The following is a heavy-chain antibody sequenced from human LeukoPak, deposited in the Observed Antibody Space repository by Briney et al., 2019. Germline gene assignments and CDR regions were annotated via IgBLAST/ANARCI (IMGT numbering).Heavy chain of an antibody. D-gene: IGHD3-9*01. Sequence: SETLSLTCTVSGGSISSSSYYWGWIRQPPGKGLEWIGSIYYSGSTYHNPSLKSRVTISVDTSKNQFSLKLSSVTAADTAVYYCARTPRSLTGYPYFDYWGQGTLVTVSS. CDR2: IYYSGST. CDR3: ARTPRSLTGYPYFDY. J-gene: IGHJ4*02. CDR1: GGSISSSSYY. V-gene: IGHV4-39*07.